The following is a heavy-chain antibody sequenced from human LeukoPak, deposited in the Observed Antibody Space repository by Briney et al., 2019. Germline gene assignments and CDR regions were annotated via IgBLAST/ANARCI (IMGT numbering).Heavy chain of an antibody. D-gene: IGHD2-21*01. CDR1: GYTFTIYG. J-gene: IGHJ4*02. CDR3: ATELILWDETIPPDY. V-gene: IGHV1-18*01. Sequence: ASVSVSYKASGYTFTIYGISWVRQAPGQGLGGMGWISAYNGNTNYAQKLQGRVTMTTDTSTSTAYMELRSLRSDDTAVYYCATELILWDETIPPDYWGQGTLVTVSS. CDR2: ISAYNGNT.